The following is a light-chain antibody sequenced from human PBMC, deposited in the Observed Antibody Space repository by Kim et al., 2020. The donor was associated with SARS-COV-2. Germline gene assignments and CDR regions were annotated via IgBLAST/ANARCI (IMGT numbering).Light chain of an antibody. CDR2: WAS. CDR1: QSVLYSSNNKNY. J-gene: IGKJ2*01. CDR3: QKSYSILYT. V-gene: IGKV4-1*01. Sequence: DIVMTQSPDSLAVSLGESATINCKSSQSVLYSSNNKNYLAWYQQKPGQPPKLLIYWASTRESGVPDRFSGSGSGTDFTLTISSLQAEDVVVYYCQKSYSILYTFGQGTKLEI.